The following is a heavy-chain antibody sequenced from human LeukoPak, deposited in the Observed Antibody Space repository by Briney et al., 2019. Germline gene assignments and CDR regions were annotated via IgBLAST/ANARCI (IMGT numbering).Heavy chain of an antibody. Sequence: PTDTLSLTCTVSRGSITNYYWSWIRQPAGKGLEWIGRISDSGSTDYNPSLKSRVIMSVDTSKNQFSLNLMSLTAADTAVYYCARSTGPNLLDHWGQGTLVTVSS. CDR2: ISDSGST. CDR1: RGSITNYY. J-gene: IGHJ4*02. D-gene: IGHD1-14*01. CDR3: ARSTGPNLLDH. V-gene: IGHV4-4*07.